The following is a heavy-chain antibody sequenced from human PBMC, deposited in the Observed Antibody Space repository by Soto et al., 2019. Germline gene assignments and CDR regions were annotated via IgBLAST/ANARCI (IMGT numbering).Heavy chain of an antibody. CDR1: GFTFSSYA. V-gene: IGHV3-23*01. D-gene: IGHD6-13*01. J-gene: IGHJ6*02. CDR2: ISGSGGST. CDR3: ARSYDGQIAAAGTVWFGMDV. Sequence: GGSLRLSCAASGFTFSSYAMSWVRQAPGKGLEWVSAISGSGGSTYYADSVKGRFTISRDNSKNTLYLQMNSLRAEDTAVYYCARSYDGQIAAAGTVWFGMDVWGQGTTVTVSS.